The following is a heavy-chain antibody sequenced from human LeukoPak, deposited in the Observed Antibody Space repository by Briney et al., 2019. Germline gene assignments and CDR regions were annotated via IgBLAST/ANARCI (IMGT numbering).Heavy chain of an antibody. V-gene: IGHV3-13*01. Sequence: GGSLRLSCAASGFTFSSYDMHWVRQATGKGLEWVSAIGTAGDTYYPGSVKGRFTISRENAKNSLYLQMNSLRAGDTAVYYCARGWTQDAFDIWGQGTMVTVSS. CDR1: GFTFSSYD. J-gene: IGHJ3*02. D-gene: IGHD2-15*01. CDR2: IGTAGDT. CDR3: ARGWTQDAFDI.